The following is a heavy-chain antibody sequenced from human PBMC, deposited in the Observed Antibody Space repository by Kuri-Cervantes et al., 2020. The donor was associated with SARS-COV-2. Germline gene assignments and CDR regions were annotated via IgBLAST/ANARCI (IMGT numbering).Heavy chain of an antibody. D-gene: IGHD5-24*01. V-gene: IGHV4-30-2*01. CDR2: IYHSGST. J-gene: IGHJ3*02. CDR3: ARQVGYNYYHDAFDI. CDR1: GGSISSGGYS. Sequence: LRLSCAVSGGSISSGGYSWSWIRQPPGKGLEWIGYIYHSGSTYYNPSLKSRVTISVDRSKNQFSLKLSSVTAADTAVYYCARQVGYNYYHDAFDIWGQGTMVTVSS.